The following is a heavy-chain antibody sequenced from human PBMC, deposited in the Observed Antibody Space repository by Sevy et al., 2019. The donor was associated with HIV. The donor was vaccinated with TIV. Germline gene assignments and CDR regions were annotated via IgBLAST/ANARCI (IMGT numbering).Heavy chain of an antibody. J-gene: IGHJ4*02. CDR3: ARQRASSGYFYFDS. Sequence: SETLSLTCTVSGGSISSGDYYWSWIRQHPGKGLEWIGYIFYSGSAYFNPSLKSRVTMSLDTSKGQFSLRLSSVTAADTAVFYCARQRASSGYFYFDSWGQGTLVTVSS. CDR2: IFYSGSA. D-gene: IGHD3-22*01. CDR1: GGSISSGDYY. V-gene: IGHV4-30-4*01.